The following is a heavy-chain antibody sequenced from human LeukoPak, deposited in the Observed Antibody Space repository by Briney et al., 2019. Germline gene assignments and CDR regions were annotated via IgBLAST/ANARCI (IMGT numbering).Heavy chain of an antibody. Sequence: PGGSLRLSCGASGFTFSSYWMSWVRQAPGKGLEWVAFIRYDGSNKYYADSVKGRFTISRDNSKNTLYLQMNSLRAEDTAVYYCAKASGYYDSSSYSHFDYWGQGTLVTVSS. V-gene: IGHV3-30*02. CDR3: AKASGYYDSSSYSHFDY. J-gene: IGHJ4*02. D-gene: IGHD3-22*01. CDR2: IRYDGSNK. CDR1: GFTFSSYW.